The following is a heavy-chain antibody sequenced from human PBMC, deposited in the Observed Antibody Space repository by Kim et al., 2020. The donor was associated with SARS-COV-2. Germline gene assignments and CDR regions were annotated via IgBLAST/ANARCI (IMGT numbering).Heavy chain of an antibody. V-gene: IGHV3-21*01. CDR3: ARGITAGLDFDY. CDR1: GFTFSSYS. J-gene: IGHJ4*02. D-gene: IGHD3-16*01. CDR2: ISSSSYI. Sequence: GGSLRLSCAASGFTFSSYSMNWVRQAPGKGLEWVSSISSSSYIYYADSVKGRFTISRDNAKNSLYLQMNSLRAEDTAVYYCARGITAGLDFDYWGQGTLVTVSS.